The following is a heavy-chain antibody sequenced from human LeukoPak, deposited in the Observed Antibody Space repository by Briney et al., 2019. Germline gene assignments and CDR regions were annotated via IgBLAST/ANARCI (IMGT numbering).Heavy chain of an antibody. J-gene: IGHJ6*03. CDR1: GFTVSSNS. CDR2: IKQDGSEK. CDR3: ARAESTMVRGNYYYMDV. V-gene: IGHV3-7*01. D-gene: IGHD3-10*01. Sequence: GGSLRLSCTVSGFTVSSNSMSWVRQAPGKGLEWVANIKQDGSEKYYVDSVKGRFTISRDNAKNSLYLQMNSLRAEDTAVYYCARAESTMVRGNYYYMDVWGKGTTVTVSS.